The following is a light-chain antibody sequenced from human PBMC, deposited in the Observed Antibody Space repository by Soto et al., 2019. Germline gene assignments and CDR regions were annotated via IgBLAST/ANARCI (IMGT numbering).Light chain of an antibody. Sequence: QSVLTQPPSVSGAPGQRVTISCTGSSSNIWAGYDVHWYQQLPGTAPKLLIYGNSNRPSGVPDRFSGSKSGTSASLAITGLQAEDEADYYCQSYDSSLSGHVVFGGGTNLTVL. V-gene: IGLV1-40*01. CDR2: GNS. CDR3: QSYDSSLSGHVV. J-gene: IGLJ2*01. CDR1: SSNIWAGYD.